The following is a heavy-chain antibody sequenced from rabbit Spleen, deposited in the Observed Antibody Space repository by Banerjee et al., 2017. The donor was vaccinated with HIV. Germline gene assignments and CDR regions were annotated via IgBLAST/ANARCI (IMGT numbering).Heavy chain of an antibody. Sequence: EESGGGLVKPGASLTLTCTASGFSFSSRYYMCWVRQAPGKGLEWIGCIGSGSTGNTYYASWAKGRFTISKTSSTTMTLQMTSLTAADTATYFCARDLVAVIGWNFNLWGPDTLVTVS. J-gene: IGHJ4*01. CDR1: GFSFSSRYY. D-gene: IGHD1-1*01. CDR3: ARDLVAVIGWNFNL. V-gene: IGHV1S40*01. CDR2: IGSGSTGNT.